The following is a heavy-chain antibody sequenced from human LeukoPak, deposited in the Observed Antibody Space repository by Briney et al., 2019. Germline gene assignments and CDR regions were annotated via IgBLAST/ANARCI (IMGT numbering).Heavy chain of an antibody. CDR3: ARVRSFYYYYMDV. J-gene: IGHJ6*03. Sequence: SETLSLTCTVSGGSISSGSYYWSWIRQPPGKGLEWIGDINYSGNTNYNSSLKSRVTISVDTSKNQFSLKLSSVTAADTAVYYCARVRSFYYYYMDVWGKGTTVTISS. CDR1: GGSISSGSYY. CDR2: INYSGNT. V-gene: IGHV4-39*07.